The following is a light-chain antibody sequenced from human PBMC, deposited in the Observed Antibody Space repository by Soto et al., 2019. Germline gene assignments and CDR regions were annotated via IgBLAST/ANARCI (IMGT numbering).Light chain of an antibody. CDR3: QQSYSSPPT. CDR2: AAS. V-gene: IGKV1-39*01. Sequence: DIQMTQTPYSVSASVEDRVIITCGASQSISNHLNWYQQKPGKAPKPLIFAASSLQSGVPSRFSGSRSGPDFTLTISSLQPEDFATYYCQQSYSSPPTFGQGAKV. J-gene: IGKJ1*01. CDR1: QSISNH.